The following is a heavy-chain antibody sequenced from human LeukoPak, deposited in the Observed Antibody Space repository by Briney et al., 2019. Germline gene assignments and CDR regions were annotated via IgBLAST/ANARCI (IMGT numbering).Heavy chain of an antibody. J-gene: IGHJ5*02. CDR2: INHSGST. CDR3: ARAAGSLAYSSGSPNWFDP. D-gene: IGHD6-19*01. V-gene: IGHV4-34*01. CDR1: GGSFSGYY. Sequence: SETLSLTYAVYGGSFSGYYWSWIRQPPGKGLEWIGEINHSGSTNYNPSLKSRVTISVDTSKNQFSLKLSSVTAADTAVYYCARAAGSLAYSSGSPNWFDPWGQGTLVTVSS.